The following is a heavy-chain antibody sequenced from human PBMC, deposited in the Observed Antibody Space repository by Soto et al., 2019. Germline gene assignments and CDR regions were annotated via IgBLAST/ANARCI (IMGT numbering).Heavy chain of an antibody. Sequence: QVQLQESGPGLVKPSETLSLTCTVSGGSISSYYWSWIRQPPGKGLEWIGYIYYSGSTNYNPSLKTRVTISVDTSKNQVTLKLSSVTGADTAVYYCARAIRITIVRGVVSPDYYYYSMDVWGKGTTVTVSS. V-gene: IGHV4-59*01. CDR1: GGSISSYY. D-gene: IGHD3-10*01. CDR2: IYYSGST. CDR3: ARAIRITIVRGVVSPDYYYYSMDV. J-gene: IGHJ6*03.